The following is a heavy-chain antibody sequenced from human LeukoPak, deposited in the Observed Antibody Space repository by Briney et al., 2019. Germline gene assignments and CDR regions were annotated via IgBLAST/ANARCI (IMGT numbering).Heavy chain of an antibody. J-gene: IGHJ6*02. V-gene: IGHV4-31*03. CDR3: ARGDCSSTSCYPYYYYYGMDV. CDR2: IYYSGST. Sequence: KTSQTLSLTCTVSGGSISSGGYYWSWIRQHPGKGLEWIGYIYYSGSTYYNPSLKSRVTISVDTSKNQFSLKLSSVTAADTAVYYCARGDCSSTSCYPYYYYYGMDVWGQGTTVTVSS. D-gene: IGHD2-2*01. CDR1: GGSISSGGYY.